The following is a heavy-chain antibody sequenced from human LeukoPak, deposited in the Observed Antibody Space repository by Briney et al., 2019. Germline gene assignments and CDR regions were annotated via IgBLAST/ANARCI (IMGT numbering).Heavy chain of an antibody. D-gene: IGHD3-22*01. Sequence: GASVKVSCKASGYTFTSYDINWVRQATGQGLEWMGWMNPNSGNTGYAQKFQGRVTMTRNTSISTAYMELSSLRSEDTAVYYCGRGGGYYYDSSGYYGYWGQGTLVTVSS. CDR2: MNPNSGNT. V-gene: IGHV1-8*01. CDR1: GYTFTSYD. CDR3: GRGGGYYYDSSGYYGY. J-gene: IGHJ4*02.